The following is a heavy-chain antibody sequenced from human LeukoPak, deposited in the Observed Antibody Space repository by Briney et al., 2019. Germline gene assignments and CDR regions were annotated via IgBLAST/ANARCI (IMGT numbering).Heavy chain of an antibody. CDR1: GYTFTGYY. Sequence: ASVKVSCKASGYTFTGYYIHCVLQAPGQGLEWMGWINPDTGVTKYAQKFQGRVTMTRDTSISTAYMELSRLRSDDTAVYYCARFYNGNQNFHYWGQGTLVAVSS. CDR3: ARFYNGNQNFHY. CDR2: INPDTGVT. V-gene: IGHV1-2*02. D-gene: IGHD1-14*01. J-gene: IGHJ4*02.